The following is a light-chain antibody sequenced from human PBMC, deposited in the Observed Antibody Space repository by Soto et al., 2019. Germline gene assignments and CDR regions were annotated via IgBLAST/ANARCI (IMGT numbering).Light chain of an antibody. CDR3: MQGTHWPPYT. CDR1: QSLVNGDGITY. Sequence: VVLTQSPLSLPVTLGQPASISWRSSQSLVNGDGITYLSWFHQRPGQSPRRLIYKVSNRDSGVPDRFSGSGSVSDFTLTITRVEGEDIGTYYCMQGTHWPPYTFGQGTKLEIK. CDR2: KVS. V-gene: IGKV2-30*01. J-gene: IGKJ2*01.